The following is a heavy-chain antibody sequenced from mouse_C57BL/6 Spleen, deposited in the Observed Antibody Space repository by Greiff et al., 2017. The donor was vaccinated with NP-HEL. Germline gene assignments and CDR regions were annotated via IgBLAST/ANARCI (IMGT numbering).Heavy chain of an antibody. V-gene: IGHV1-5*01. J-gene: IGHJ3*01. D-gene: IGHD3-3*01. CDR3: TREEGFVSWFAY. CDR1: GYTFTSYW. Sequence: EVQLQQSGTVLARPGASVKMSCKTSGYTFTSYWMHWVKQRPGQGLEWIGAIYPGNSDTSYNQKFKGKAKLTAVTSASTAYMELSSLTNEDSAVYYGTREEGFVSWFAYWGQGTLVTVSA. CDR2: IYPGNSDT.